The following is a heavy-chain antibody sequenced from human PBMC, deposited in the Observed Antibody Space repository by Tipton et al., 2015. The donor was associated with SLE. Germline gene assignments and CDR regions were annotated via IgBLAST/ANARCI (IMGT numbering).Heavy chain of an antibody. CDR1: GGSFSGYY. CDR3: ARQRLRLLSPLDA. Sequence: LRLSCAVYGGSFSGYYWSWIRQPPGTGLEWIGEINHSGSTNYNPSLKGRLTISLDTSKNQFSLKLSSVTAADTAVYYCARQRLRLLSPLDAWGQGTTVTVSS. V-gene: IGHV4-34*09. CDR2: INHSGST. D-gene: IGHD3-10*01. J-gene: IGHJ6*02.